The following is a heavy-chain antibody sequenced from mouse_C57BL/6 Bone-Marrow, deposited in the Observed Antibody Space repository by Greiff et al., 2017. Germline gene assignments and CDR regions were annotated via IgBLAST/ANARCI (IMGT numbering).Heavy chain of an antibody. V-gene: IGHV1-81*01. CDR3: ARDDYDWFAY. CDR2: IYPRSGNT. CDR1: GYTFTSYG. D-gene: IGHD2-4*01. Sequence: QVQLQQSGAELARPGASVKLSCKASGYTFTSYGISWVKQRTGQGLEWIGEIYPRSGNTYYNEKFKGKATLTADTSSSTAYMELRSLTSEDSAVYFCARDDYDWFAYWGQGTLVTVSA. J-gene: IGHJ3*01.